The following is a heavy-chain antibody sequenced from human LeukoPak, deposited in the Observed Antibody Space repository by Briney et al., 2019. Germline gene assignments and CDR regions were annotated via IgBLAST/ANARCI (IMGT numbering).Heavy chain of an antibody. CDR3: TTRRQDGW. Sequence: GSLRLSCVASGFTFSDAWMSWVRQAPGKGLEWVGRIKSKIDGGTIDYAAPVKGRFTISRSDSRNTLYLQMNSLKTEDTAVYYCTTRRQDGWWGQGTLVTVSS. CDR2: IKSKIDGGTI. J-gene: IGHJ4*02. V-gene: IGHV3-15*01. CDR1: GFTFSDAW. D-gene: IGHD2-15*01.